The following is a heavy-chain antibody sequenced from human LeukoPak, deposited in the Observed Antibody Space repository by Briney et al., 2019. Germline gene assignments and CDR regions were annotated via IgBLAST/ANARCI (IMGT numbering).Heavy chain of an antibody. Sequence: PGGSLRLSCAASGFTFSSYGMHWVRQAPGKGLEWVAVIWYDGSNKYYADSVKGRFTISRDNSKNTLYLQMNSLRAEDTAVYYCARDSREYYDFWSGYYFASDYWGQGTLVTVSS. J-gene: IGHJ4*02. CDR3: ARDSREYYDFWSGYYFASDY. CDR1: GFTFSSYG. D-gene: IGHD3-3*01. V-gene: IGHV3-33*01. CDR2: IWYDGSNK.